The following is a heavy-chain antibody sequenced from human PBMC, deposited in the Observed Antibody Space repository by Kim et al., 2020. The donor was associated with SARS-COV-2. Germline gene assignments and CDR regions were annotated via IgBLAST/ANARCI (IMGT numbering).Heavy chain of an antibody. CDR2: VYYTGNT. CDR3: ARDRGYYGSGTLLAVGSYFYYAMDV. J-gene: IGHJ6*02. D-gene: IGHD3-10*01. V-gene: IGHV4-59*01. Sequence: SETLSLTCTVSGDSINNYHWTWFRQPPGKGLEWIGYVYYTGNTNYNPSLRSRVTMSLDKSKNTFSLSLTSVTAADTAVYYCARDRGYYGSGTLLAVGSYFYYAMDVWGQGTTVTVSS. CDR1: GDSINNYH.